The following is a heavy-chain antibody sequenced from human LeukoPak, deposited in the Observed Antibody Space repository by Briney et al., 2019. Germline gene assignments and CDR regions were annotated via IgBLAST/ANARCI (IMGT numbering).Heavy chain of an antibody. CDR1: GFTFNSYD. J-gene: IGHJ6*03. CDR3: AKGNGHYYYYMDV. Sequence: PGRSLRLSCAASGFTFNSYDMHWVRQAPGKGLEWVAVIWYDGSNKYYADSVKGRFTISRDNSKNTLYLQMNSLRAEDTAVYYCAKGNGHYYYYMDVWGKGTTVTVSS. CDR2: IWYDGSNK. D-gene: IGHD2-8*01. V-gene: IGHV3-33*06.